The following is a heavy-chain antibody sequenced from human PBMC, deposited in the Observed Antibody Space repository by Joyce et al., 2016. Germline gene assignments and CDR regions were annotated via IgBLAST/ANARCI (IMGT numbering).Heavy chain of an antibody. J-gene: IGHJ4*02. V-gene: IGHV3-23*01. CDR2: MSGNGDST. CDR3: VKEEDIVVVPAASSY. CDR1: GFAFSSYA. D-gene: IGHD2-2*01. Sequence: EVQLLESGGGLVQPGGSLRLSCAASGFAFSSYARTWVRQAPGKGREWVAGMSGNGDSTYYADSVKGRFTISRDNSKNTLYLQMNSLRAEDTAVYYCVKEEDIVVVPAASSYWGQGTLVTVSS.